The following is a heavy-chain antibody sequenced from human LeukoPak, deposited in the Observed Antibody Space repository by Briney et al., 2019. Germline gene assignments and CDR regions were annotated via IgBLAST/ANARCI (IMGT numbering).Heavy chain of an antibody. CDR1: GYSISSGYY. CDR2: IYHSGST. CDR3: ARDALNYDFWSGYYAHAFDI. J-gene: IGHJ3*02. Sequence: SETLSLTCTVSGYSISSGYYWGWIRQPPGKGLEWIGSIYHSGSTYYNPSLKSRVTISVDTSKNQFSLKLSSVTAADTAVYYCARDALNYDFWSGYYAHAFDIWGQGTMVTVSS. D-gene: IGHD3-3*01. V-gene: IGHV4-38-2*02.